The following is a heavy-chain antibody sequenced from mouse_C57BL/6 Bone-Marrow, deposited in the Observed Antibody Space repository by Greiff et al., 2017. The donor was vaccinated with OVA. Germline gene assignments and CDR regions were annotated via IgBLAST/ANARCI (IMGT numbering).Heavy chain of an antibody. CDR2: ISNGGGST. J-gene: IGHJ3*01. V-gene: IGHV5-12*01. Sequence: EVQGVESGGGLVQPGGSLKLSCAASGFTFSDYYMYWVRQTPEKRLEWVAYISNGGGSTYYPDTVKGRSTISTDNATNTPYLQISRLKSEDTAVYDCAGPALGDYGSRPFAYWGQGTLVTVSA. D-gene: IGHD1-1*01. CDR1: GFTFSDYY. CDR3: AGPALGDYGSRPFAY.